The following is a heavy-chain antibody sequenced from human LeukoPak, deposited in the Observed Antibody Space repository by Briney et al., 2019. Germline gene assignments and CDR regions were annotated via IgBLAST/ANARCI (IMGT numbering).Heavy chain of an antibody. CDR2: INHSGST. CDR1: GGSFSGYY. D-gene: IGHD3-16*02. CDR3: ARGHFYDYIWGSYRPDAFDI. Sequence: SETLSFTCAVYGGSFSGYYWSRIRQPPGKGLEWMGEINHSGSTNYNPSLKSRVTIAVDTSKNQFCLKLSSVTAADTAVYYCARGHFYDYIWGSYRPDAFDIWGQGTMVTVSS. J-gene: IGHJ3*02. V-gene: IGHV4-34*01.